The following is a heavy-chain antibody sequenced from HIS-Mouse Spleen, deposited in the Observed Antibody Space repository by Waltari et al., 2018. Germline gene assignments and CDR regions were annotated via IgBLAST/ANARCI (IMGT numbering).Heavy chain of an antibody. D-gene: IGHD6-13*01. CDR3: AREIPYSSSWYDWYFDL. V-gene: IGHV4-39*07. J-gene: IGHJ2*01. CDR2: IYYSGST. CDR1: GGSISSSSYY. Sequence: QLQLQESGPGLVKPSETLSLTCTVSGGSISSSSYYWVWIRQPPGKGLEWIGSIYYSGSTYYNPSLKSRFTISVDTSKNQFSLKLSSVTAADTAVYYCAREIPYSSSWYDWYFDLWGRGTLVTVSS.